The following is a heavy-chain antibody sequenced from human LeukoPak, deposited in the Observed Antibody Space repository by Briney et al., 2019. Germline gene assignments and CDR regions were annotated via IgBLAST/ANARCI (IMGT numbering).Heavy chain of an antibody. CDR1: GYTFTNYD. Sequence: ASVKVSCKASGYTFTNYDINWVRQATGQGLEWMGWMNPNSGNTGFAQKFQGRVTMTRDTSISTAYMELGGLRSEDTAVYFCARGRGSGSGLRRLDYWGQGTLVTISS. V-gene: IGHV1-8*01. CDR2: MNPNSGNT. CDR3: ARGRGSGSGLRRLDY. D-gene: IGHD6-19*01. J-gene: IGHJ4*02.